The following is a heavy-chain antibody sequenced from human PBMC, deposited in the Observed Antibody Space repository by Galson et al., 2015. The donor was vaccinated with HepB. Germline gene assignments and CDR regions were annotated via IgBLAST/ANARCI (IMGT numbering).Heavy chain of an antibody. D-gene: IGHD6-13*01. CDR3: ARAQKKYSSSWYHAYYGMDV. J-gene: IGHJ6*02. CDR2: IGTAGDT. Sequence: SLRLSCAASGFTFSSYDMHWVRQATGKGLEWVSAIGTAGDTYYPGSVKGRFTISRENAKNSLYLQMNSLRAGDTAVYYCARAQKKYSSSWYHAYYGMDVWGQGTTVTVSS. CDR1: GFTFSSYD. V-gene: IGHV3-13*01.